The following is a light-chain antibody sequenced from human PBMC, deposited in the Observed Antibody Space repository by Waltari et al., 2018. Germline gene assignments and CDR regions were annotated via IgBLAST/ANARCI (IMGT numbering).Light chain of an antibody. CDR1: QSVSSY. J-gene: IGKJ1*01. CDR3: QQRSNWPQWT. Sequence: IVLTQSPATLSLSPGERATLSCRASQSVSSYLDWYQQKPGQAARLLIYDAANRATGIPARFSGSGSGTDFNLTISSLEPEDFAVYYCQQRSNWPQWTFGQGTKVEIK. V-gene: IGKV3-11*01. CDR2: DAA.